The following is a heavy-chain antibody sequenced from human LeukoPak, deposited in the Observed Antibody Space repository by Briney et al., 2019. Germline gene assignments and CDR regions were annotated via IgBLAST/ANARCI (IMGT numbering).Heavy chain of an antibody. CDR1: GGSISSYY. Sequence: TPSETLSLTCTVSGGSISSYYWSWIRQPPGKGLEWIGFISNSGNTYYNPSLKSRITISGDTTKNQFSLRLSSVTAADTAVYYCARDGGYSYGPFDSWGQGTLVTVSS. J-gene: IGHJ4*02. D-gene: IGHD5-18*01. CDR3: ARDGGYSYGPFDS. CDR2: ISNSGNT. V-gene: IGHV4-30-4*01.